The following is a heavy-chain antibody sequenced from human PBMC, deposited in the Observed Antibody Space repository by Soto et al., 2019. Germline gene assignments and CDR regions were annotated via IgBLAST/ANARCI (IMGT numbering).Heavy chain of an antibody. CDR3: VRKVATLSASWIDP. D-gene: IGHD2-21*02. CDR2: VNGDGIQK. CDR1: GFTFSDHP. J-gene: IGHJ5*02. Sequence: GGSLRLSCSASGFTFSDHPIEWVRQAPGKGPEYVSAVNGDGIQKYYADFAKDRFIISRDNSMDTVYLQMTSLTPEDTAIYYCVRKVATLSASWIDPWGQGTLVTVSS. V-gene: IGHV3-64D*06.